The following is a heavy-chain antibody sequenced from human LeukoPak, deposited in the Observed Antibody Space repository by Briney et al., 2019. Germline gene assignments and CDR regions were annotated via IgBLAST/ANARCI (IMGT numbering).Heavy chain of an antibody. J-gene: IGHJ4*02. CDR3: ARGGSGYDFWSGYSYYFDY. D-gene: IGHD3-3*01. Sequence: SETLSLTWAVYGGSFSGYYWSWIRQPPGKGLEWIGEINHSGSTNYNPSLKSRVTISVDTSKNQFSLKLSSVTAADTAVYYCARGGSGYDFWSGYSYYFDYWGQGTLVTVSS. CDR2: INHSGST. V-gene: IGHV4-34*01. CDR1: GGSFSGYY.